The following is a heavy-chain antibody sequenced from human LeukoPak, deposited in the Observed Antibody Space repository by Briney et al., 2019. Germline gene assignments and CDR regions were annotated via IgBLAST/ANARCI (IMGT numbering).Heavy chain of an antibody. CDR2: ISSSSSYI. CDR1: GFTFSSYS. V-gene: IGHV3-21*01. CDR3: AREGGGTTVSPWYYYYYMDV. J-gene: IGHJ6*03. D-gene: IGHD4-17*01. Sequence: PGVSLRLSCAASGFTFSSYSMNWVRQAPGKGLEWVSSISSSSSYIYYADSVKGRSTISRDNAKNSLYLQMNSLRAEDTAVYYCAREGGGTTVSPWYYYYYMDVWGKGTTVTVSS.